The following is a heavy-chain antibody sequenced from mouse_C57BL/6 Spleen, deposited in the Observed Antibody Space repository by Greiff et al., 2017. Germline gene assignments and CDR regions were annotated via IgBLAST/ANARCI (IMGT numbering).Heavy chain of an antibody. CDR1: GFSLTSYG. V-gene: IGHV2-2*01. CDR3: ARNLITTVVAVYYAMDY. CDR2: IWSGGST. Sequence: QVQLQQSGPGLVQPSQSLSITCTVSGFSLTSYGVHWVRQSPGKGLEWLGVIWSGGSTDYNAAFISRLSISKDNSKSQVFFKMNSLQADDTAIYYCARNLITTVVAVYYAMDYWGQGTSVTVSS. J-gene: IGHJ4*01. D-gene: IGHD1-1*01.